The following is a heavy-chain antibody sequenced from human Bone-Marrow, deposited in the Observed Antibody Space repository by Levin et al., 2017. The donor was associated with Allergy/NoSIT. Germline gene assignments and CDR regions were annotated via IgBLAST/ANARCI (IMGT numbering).Heavy chain of an antibody. Sequence: SCTVSGGSFARTTYYWGWVRQSPGKGLEWIAHIHYRGSTYYKSSLRSRATMSVDTFKNQFSLMLSSVTAADTAVYYCARDPEPFFPDDGDLWGQGILVTVSS. J-gene: IGHJ5*02. CDR2: IHYRGST. V-gene: IGHV4-39*07. CDR3: ARDPEPFFPDDGDL. CDR1: GGSFARTTYY. D-gene: IGHD2-8*01.